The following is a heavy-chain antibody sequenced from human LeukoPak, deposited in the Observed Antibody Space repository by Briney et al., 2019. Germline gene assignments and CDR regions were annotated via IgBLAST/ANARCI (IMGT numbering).Heavy chain of an antibody. V-gene: IGHV5-51*01. CDR2: IYPGDSDT. D-gene: IGHD3-22*01. J-gene: IGHJ4*02. Sequence: GESLKISCKGSGYSFTSYWIGWVRQMPGKGLERMGIIYPGDSDTRYSPSFQGQVTISADKSISTAYLQWSSLKASDTAMYYCARRSYYYDSSGYSPEYFDYWGQGTLVTVSS. CDR3: ARRSYYYDSSGYSPEYFDY. CDR1: GYSFTSYW.